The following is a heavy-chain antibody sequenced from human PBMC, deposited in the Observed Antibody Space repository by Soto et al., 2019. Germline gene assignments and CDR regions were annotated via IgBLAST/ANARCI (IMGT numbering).Heavy chain of an antibody. D-gene: IGHD3-16*02. CDR3: ARTNPTKYYDYVWGDYRREGMDV. V-gene: IGHV1-69*06. CDR2: ILPLSGTS. J-gene: IGHJ6*02. CDR1: GGTFSAYA. Sequence: SVKVSCKASGGTFSAYAISWVRQAPGQGLEWMGGILPLSGTSNYTQRFQGGVTITADKSTSTAYMELSSLRSDDTAVYYCARTNPTKYYDYVWGDYRREGMDVWGQGTTVTVSS.